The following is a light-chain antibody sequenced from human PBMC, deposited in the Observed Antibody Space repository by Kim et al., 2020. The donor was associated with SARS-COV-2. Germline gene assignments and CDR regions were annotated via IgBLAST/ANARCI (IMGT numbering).Light chain of an antibody. CDR3: QSYDSSLSDSV. CDR1: GSNIGADYV. Sequence: RVTVTCTGSGSNIGADYVEHWYQQLPGIAPKLLIYGNSNRPSGVPDRFSGSKSGTSASLAITGLQAEDEADYYCQSYDSSLSDSVFGGGTQLTVL. CDR2: GNS. V-gene: IGLV1-40*01. J-gene: IGLJ2*01.